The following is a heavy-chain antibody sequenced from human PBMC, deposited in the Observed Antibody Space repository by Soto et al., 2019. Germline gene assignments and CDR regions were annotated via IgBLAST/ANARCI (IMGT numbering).Heavy chain of an antibody. CDR2: IFHGGNT. Sequence: SETLSLTXAVSGFFISSCNYWGWIRKPPGKGLEWIGSIFHGGNTYYNPSLKSRVTISVDMSKNQFSLKLNSVTAADTAVYYCARARWYDAFDVWGQGTVVTVSS. V-gene: IGHV4-38-2*01. CDR1: GFFISSCNY. J-gene: IGHJ3*01. D-gene: IGHD2-15*01. CDR3: ARARWYDAFDV.